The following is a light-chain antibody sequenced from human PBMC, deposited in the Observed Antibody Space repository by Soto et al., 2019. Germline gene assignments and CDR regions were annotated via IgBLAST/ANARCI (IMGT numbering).Light chain of an antibody. CDR2: GAS. CDR1: QSVGNNF. Sequence: IVLTQSPGTLSLSPGEGATLSCRASQSVGNNFLAWYQHKPGQAPRLLIYGASSRATGIPDRFSGSGSGTDFTLTISRVEPEDSAVYYCQRYDSSPRTFGQGTKVEIK. J-gene: IGKJ1*01. CDR3: QRYDSSPRT. V-gene: IGKV3-20*01.